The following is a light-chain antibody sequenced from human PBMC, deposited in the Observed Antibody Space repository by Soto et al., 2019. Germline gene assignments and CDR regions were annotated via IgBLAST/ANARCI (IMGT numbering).Light chain of an antibody. CDR2: AAS. V-gene: IGKV1-12*01. CDR3: QQATSFPLT. J-gene: IGKJ4*01. CDR1: QGISSW. Sequence: DIQMTQAPSSVSASVGDRVTITCRASQGISSWLAWYQHKPGKAPKLLIYAASSLQSGVPSRFSGSGSGTDFTLTIGSLQTEDFATYYCQQATSFPLTFGGGTKVQIK.